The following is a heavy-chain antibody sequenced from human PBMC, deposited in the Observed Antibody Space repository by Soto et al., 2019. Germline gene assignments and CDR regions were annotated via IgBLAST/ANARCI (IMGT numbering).Heavy chain of an antibody. CDR3: ASWTPEYYYDSSGYYPGLIAFDI. J-gene: IGHJ3*02. CDR1: GGSVSSGSYY. Sequence: SETLSLTCTVSGGSVSSGSYYWSWIRQPPGKGLEWIGYIYYSGSTNYNPSLKSRVTISVDTSKNQFSLKLSSVTAADTAVYYCASWTPEYYYDSSGYYPGLIAFDIWGQGTMVT. V-gene: IGHV4-61*01. CDR2: IYYSGST. D-gene: IGHD3-22*01.